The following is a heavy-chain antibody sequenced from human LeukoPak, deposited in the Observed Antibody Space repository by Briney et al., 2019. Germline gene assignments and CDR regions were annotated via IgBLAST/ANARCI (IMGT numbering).Heavy chain of an antibody. V-gene: IGHV3-23*01. CDR2: TTGSGRSS. D-gene: IGHD3-10*02. CDR3: ATTNRGITMFPFDY. CDR1: GFSFSNYG. J-gene: IGHJ4*02. Sequence: PGGTLRLSCVASGFSFSNYGMSWVRQAPGKGLEWVAATTGSGRSSYYADSMKGRFTISRDNAKNSLYLQMNSLRSEDTAVYYCATTNRGITMFPFDYWGQGTLVTVSS.